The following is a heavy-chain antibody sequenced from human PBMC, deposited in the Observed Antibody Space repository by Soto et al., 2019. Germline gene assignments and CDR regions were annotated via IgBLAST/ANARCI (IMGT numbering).Heavy chain of an antibody. Sequence: QVQLVQSGAEVKKPGSSVKVSCKASGGTFSSYTISWVRQAPGQGLEWMGRIIPILGIANYAQKFQGRVTXXAXKXXSTAYMELSSLRSEDTAVYYCARGPGVDRPDAFDIWGQGTMVTVSS. CDR2: IIPILGIA. J-gene: IGHJ3*02. D-gene: IGHD5-12*01. CDR1: GGTFSSYT. V-gene: IGHV1-69*02. CDR3: ARGPGVDRPDAFDI.